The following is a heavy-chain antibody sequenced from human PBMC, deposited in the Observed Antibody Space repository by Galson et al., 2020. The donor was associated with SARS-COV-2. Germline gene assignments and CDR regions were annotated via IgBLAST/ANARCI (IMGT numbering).Heavy chain of an antibody. V-gene: IGHV3-21*06. D-gene: IGHD6-13*01. CDR1: IFSFSNYN. J-gene: IGHJ4*02. CDR2: VSSSGTHV. CDR3: ASSFLRGRGYCDY. Sequence: NSGGSLRLSCAASIFSFSNYNMNWVRQAPGKGLEWVSSVSSSGTHVFYAASGKGRFTISRDNAKNSLYLQMNSLRAEDTAVYYWASSFLRGRGYCDYCGQGALVTVSS.